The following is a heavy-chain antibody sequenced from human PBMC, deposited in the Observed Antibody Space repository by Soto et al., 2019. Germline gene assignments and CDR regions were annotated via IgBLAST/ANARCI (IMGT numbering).Heavy chain of an antibody. CDR2: ISGSRSYI. D-gene: IGHD6-13*01. J-gene: IGHJ5*02. V-gene: IGHV3-21*06. Sequence: GGSLRLSCVASGFTFSRHSMNWVRQTPGKGLEWVSYISGSRSYIYYADSVKGRFTISRDNAKNSLYLQMNSLRAEDTAVYYCASSPLEEIFASAGTAWFDPWGQGTLVTVSS. CDR3: ASSPLEEIFASAGTAWFDP. CDR1: GFTFSRHS.